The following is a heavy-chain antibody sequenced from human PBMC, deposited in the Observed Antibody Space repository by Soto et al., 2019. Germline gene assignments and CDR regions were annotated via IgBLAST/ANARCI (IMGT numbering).Heavy chain of an antibody. CDR2: IYHSGTT. CDR3: ARDSSGYYWFDP. V-gene: IGHV4-38-2*02. D-gene: IGHD3-22*01. Sequence: PSETLSLTCAVSGFSISSGYFWGWIRQPPGKGPEWLGSIYHSGTTYYNPSVKGRVTISVDTSKNQFSLKMSSVTAADTAVYYCARDSSGYYWFDPWGQGTLVTVPS. CDR1: GFSISSGYF. J-gene: IGHJ5*02.